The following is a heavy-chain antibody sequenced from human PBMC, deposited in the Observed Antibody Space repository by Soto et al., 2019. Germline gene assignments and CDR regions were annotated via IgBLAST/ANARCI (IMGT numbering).Heavy chain of an antibody. Sequence: QVQLVGSGGGVVQPGTSLRLSCAASGFTFSIYAMHWVRQAPEKGLEWVAVISSAGTNKNHADSVRGRFSISRDNSNNMLQLQVDNMRVDDTAVYSCVRSNSEAGWGQCYYWGQGTLVTVSS. J-gene: IGHJ4*02. D-gene: IGHD3-10*01. V-gene: IGHV3-30-3*01. CDR2: ISSAGTNK. CDR1: GFTFSIYA. CDR3: VRSNSEAGWGQCYY.